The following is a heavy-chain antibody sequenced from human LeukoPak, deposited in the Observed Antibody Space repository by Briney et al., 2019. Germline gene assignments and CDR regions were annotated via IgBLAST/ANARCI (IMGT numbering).Heavy chain of an antibody. D-gene: IGHD3-10*01. V-gene: IGHV1-18*01. J-gene: IGHJ4*02. CDR3: ARDRRGGSGSYRRFDY. CDR2: ISAYNGNT. Sequence: ASVKVSCKASGYTFTSYGISWVRQAPGQGLEWMGWISAYNGNTNYAQKLQGRVTMTTDASTSTAYMELRSLRSDDTAVYYCARDRRGGSGSYRRFDYWGQGTLVTVSS. CDR1: GYTFTSYG.